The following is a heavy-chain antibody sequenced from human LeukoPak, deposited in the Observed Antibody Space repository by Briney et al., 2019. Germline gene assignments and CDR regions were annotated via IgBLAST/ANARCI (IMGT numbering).Heavy chain of an antibody. J-gene: IGHJ4*02. CDR3: ARPLYRHASPFDY. CDR2: INSDVTTA. V-gene: IGHV3-74*01. CDR1: VVTPTTDV. Sequence: GCLRLSSAASVVTPTTDVIHWVRQAPRKGRGWVSRINSDVTTATYANSAKSRDTISTDNAKNTRSLQICSLRAEHTALYYCARPLYRHASPFDYWGQGTLVTVSS. D-gene: IGHD2-2*02.